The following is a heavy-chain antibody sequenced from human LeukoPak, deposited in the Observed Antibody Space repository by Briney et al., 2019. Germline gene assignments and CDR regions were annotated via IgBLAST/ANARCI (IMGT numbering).Heavy chain of an antibody. CDR1: GGSISSYY. CDR3: ARVLAAAGRGFDY. V-gene: IGHV4-59*01. D-gene: IGHD6-13*01. J-gene: IGHJ4*02. CDR2: IYYSGST. Sequence: SETLSLTCTVSGGSISSYYWSWIRQPPGKGLEWIGYIYYSGSTNYNPSLKSRVTISVDTSKNQFSLKLSSVTAADTAVYYCARVLAAAGRGFDYWGQGTLVTVSS.